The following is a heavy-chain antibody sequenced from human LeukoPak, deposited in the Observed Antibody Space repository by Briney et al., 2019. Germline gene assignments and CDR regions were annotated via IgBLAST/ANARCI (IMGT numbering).Heavy chain of an antibody. D-gene: IGHD6-13*01. Sequence: PSETLSFTCAVYGGSFSGYYWSWIRQPPGKGLEWIGEINHSGSTNYNPSLKSRVTISVDTSKNQFSLKLSSVTAADTAEYYCAGSSSWYVGTLDYWGQGTLVTVSS. CDR3: AGSSSWYVGTLDY. V-gene: IGHV4-34*01. CDR1: GGSFSGYY. CDR2: INHSGST. J-gene: IGHJ4*02.